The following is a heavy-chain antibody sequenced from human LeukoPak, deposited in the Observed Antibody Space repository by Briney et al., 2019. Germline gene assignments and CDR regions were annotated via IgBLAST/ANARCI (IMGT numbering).Heavy chain of an antibody. V-gene: IGHV3-74*01. D-gene: IGHD1-14*01. CDR2: INSDGSTT. Sequence: GGSLRLSCAASGFTLSGYWMHWVRQGPGKGLVWVSRINSDGSTTNYADSVKGRFTISRDNSKSTLYLQMNSLRAEDTAAYYCAKGPERGCLDYWGQGTLVTVSS. J-gene: IGHJ4*02. CDR1: GFTLSGYW. CDR3: AKGPERGCLDY.